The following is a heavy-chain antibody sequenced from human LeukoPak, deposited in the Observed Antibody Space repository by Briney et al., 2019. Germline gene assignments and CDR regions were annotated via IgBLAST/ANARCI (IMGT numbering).Heavy chain of an antibody. CDR1: GGTFSSYA. J-gene: IGHJ4*02. D-gene: IGHD3-22*01. V-gene: IGHV1-69*13. Sequence: SVKVSCKASGGTFSSYAISWVRRAPGQGLEWMGGIIPIFGTANYAQKFQGRVTITADESTSTAYMELSSLRSEDTAVYYCARDYYDSSGYSWYFDYWGQGTLVTVSS. CDR3: ARDYYDSSGYSWYFDY. CDR2: IIPIFGTA.